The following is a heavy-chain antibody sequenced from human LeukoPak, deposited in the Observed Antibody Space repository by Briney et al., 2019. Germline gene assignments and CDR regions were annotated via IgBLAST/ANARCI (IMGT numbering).Heavy chain of an antibody. CDR1: GASISSGEYY. V-gene: IGHV4-61*02. Sequence: QESGPGLVKPSQTLSLTCTVSGASISSGEYYWSWIRQPAGKGLEWIGRIYTSGSTNYNPSLKSRVTISVDTSKNQFSLKLSSVTAADTAMYYCAREAYDVLTSDWFDPWGQGTLVTVSS. CDR2: IYTSGST. CDR3: AREAYDVLTSDWFDP. D-gene: IGHD3-9*01. J-gene: IGHJ5*02.